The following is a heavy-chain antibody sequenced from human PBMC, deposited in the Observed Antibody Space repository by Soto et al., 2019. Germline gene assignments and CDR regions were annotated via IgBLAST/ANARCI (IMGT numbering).Heavy chain of an antibody. CDR1: GYTFTSYG. J-gene: IGHJ6*02. Sequence: ASVKVSCKASGYTFTSYGISWVRQAPGRGLEWMGWISAYNGNTNYAQKLQGRVTMTTDTSTSTAYMGLRSLRSDDTAVYYCARGREQQLVRQGFYYYYYYGMDVWGQGTTVTVSS. CDR2: ISAYNGNT. CDR3: ARGREQQLVRQGFYYYYYYGMDV. V-gene: IGHV1-18*01. D-gene: IGHD6-13*01.